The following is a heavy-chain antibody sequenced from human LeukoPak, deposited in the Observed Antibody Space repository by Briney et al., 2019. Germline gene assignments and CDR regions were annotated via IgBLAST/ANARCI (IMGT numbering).Heavy chain of an antibody. CDR2: IIPIFGTA. CDR3: ASMTTVLRSYYYYYYMDV. D-gene: IGHD4-17*01. J-gene: IGHJ6*03. V-gene: IGHV1-69*05. CDR1: GGTFSSYA. Sequence: SVKVSCKASGGTFSSYAISWVRQAPGQGLEWMGGIIPIFGTANYAQKFQGRVTITTDESTSTAYMELSSLRSEDTAVYYCASMTTVLRSYYYYYYMDVWGKGTTVTVSS.